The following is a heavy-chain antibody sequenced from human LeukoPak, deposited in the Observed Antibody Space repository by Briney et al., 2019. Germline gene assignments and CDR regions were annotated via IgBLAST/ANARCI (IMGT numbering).Heavy chain of an antibody. Sequence: SETLSLTCAVYGGSFSGYYWSWIRQPPGKGLEWIGEINHSGSTNYNPSLKSRVTISVDTSKNQFSLELNSVTAADTAVYYCARGSLIGIAVAVPDSWGQGTLVTVSS. CDR2: INHSGST. V-gene: IGHV4-34*01. D-gene: IGHD6-19*01. CDR1: GGSFSGYY. J-gene: IGHJ5*01. CDR3: ARGSLIGIAVAVPDS.